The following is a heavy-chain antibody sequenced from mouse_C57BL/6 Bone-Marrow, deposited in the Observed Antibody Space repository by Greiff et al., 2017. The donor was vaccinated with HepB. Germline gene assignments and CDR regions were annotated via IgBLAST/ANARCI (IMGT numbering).Heavy chain of an antibody. V-gene: IGHV5-17*01. J-gene: IGHJ1*03. CDR1: GFTFSDYG. Sequence: VQLQQSGGGLVKPGGSLKLSCAASGFTFSDYGMHWVRQAPEKGLEWVAYISSGSSTIYYADTVKGRFTISRDNAKNTLFLQMTSLRSEDTAMYYCAYYYGSSYRWYFDVWGTGTTVTVSS. D-gene: IGHD1-1*01. CDR2: ISSGSSTI. CDR3: AYYYGSSYRWYFDV.